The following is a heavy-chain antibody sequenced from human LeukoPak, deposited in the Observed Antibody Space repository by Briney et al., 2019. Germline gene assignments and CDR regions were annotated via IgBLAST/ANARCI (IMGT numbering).Heavy chain of an antibody. V-gene: IGHV5-51*01. CDR1: GYSFTSYW. CDR3: ARPSGTYFPFDY. Sequence: GESLKISCKPSGYSFTSYWIAWVRQTPGKGLEWMGIVYPDDSDTRYSPAFHGQVTSSADKSITTAYLHWSSLKASDTAVYYCARPSGTYFPFDYWDQGTLATLSS. CDR2: VYPDDSDT. D-gene: IGHD1-26*01. J-gene: IGHJ4*02.